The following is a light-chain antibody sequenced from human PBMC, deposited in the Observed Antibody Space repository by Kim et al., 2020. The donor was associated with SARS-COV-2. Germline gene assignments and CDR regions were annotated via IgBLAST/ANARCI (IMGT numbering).Light chain of an antibody. CDR3: QQYNSYPWT. CDR1: QSISSW. CDR2: KAS. Sequence: DIQMTQSPSTLSASVGDRVTITCRASQSISSWLAWYQQKPGKAPKLLIFKASSLESGVPSRFSGSESGTEFTLTISCLQPDDFATYYCQQYNSYPWTFGQGTKVDIK. V-gene: IGKV1-5*03. J-gene: IGKJ1*01.